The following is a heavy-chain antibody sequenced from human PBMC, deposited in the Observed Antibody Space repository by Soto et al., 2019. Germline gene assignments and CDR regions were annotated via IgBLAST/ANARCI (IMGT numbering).Heavy chain of an antibody. Sequence: SETLSLTCTVSGASGSSRSHYWAWIRQPPGKGVEWISSIHYTGNKHYSPWLTSRLTICIDTSRNQCSLTLNSVTAADTAGPYCARQGADPTTWSGGGFLAFWGQGILVTVSS. CDR1: GASGSSRSHY. J-gene: IGHJ4*02. CDR2: IHYTGNK. CDR3: ARQGADPTTWSGGGFLAF. D-gene: IGHD3-10*01. V-gene: IGHV4-39*01.